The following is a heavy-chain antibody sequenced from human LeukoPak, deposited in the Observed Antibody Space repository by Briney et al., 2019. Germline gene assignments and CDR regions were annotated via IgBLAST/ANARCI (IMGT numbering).Heavy chain of an antibody. Sequence: GGSLRLSCAASGFTFSNYAMHWVRQAPGKGLEWVAVISYDGSSKYYADSVKGRFTISRDNSKNTLYLQMNSLRAEDTAVYYCARVYYYGSGSYYNPTYYFDYWGQGTLVTVSS. CDR2: ISYDGSSK. CDR3: ARVYYYGSGSYYNPTYYFDY. V-gene: IGHV3-30-3*01. D-gene: IGHD3-10*01. CDR1: GFTFSNYA. J-gene: IGHJ4*02.